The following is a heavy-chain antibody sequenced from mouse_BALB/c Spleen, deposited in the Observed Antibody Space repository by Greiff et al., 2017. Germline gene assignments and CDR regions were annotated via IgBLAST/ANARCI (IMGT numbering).Heavy chain of an antibody. V-gene: IGHV5-6*01. CDR1: GFTFSSYG. J-gene: IGHJ4*01. D-gene: IGHD4-1*01. CDR3: ARHLGYYAMDY. CDR2: ISSGGSYT. Sequence: EVKLMESGGDLVKPGGSLKLSCAASGFTFSSYGMSWVRQTPDKRLEWVATISSGGSYTYYPDSVKGRFTISRDNAKNTLYLQMSSLKSEDTAMYYCARHLGYYAMDYWGQGTSVTVSS.